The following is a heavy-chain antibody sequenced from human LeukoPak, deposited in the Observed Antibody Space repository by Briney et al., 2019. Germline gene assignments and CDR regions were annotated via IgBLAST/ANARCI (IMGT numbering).Heavy chain of an antibody. Sequence: PSETLSLTCTVSGGSISSYYWSWIRQPVGKGLEWIGHIYTSGSTKYNPSLKSRVTMSVDTSKNQFSLNLTSVTAADTAVYYCASERWGSGYHNYYYMDVWGKGTTVTISS. D-gene: IGHD3-3*01. CDR1: GGSISSYY. V-gene: IGHV4-4*07. CDR2: IYTSGST. J-gene: IGHJ6*03. CDR3: ASERWGSGYHNYYYMDV.